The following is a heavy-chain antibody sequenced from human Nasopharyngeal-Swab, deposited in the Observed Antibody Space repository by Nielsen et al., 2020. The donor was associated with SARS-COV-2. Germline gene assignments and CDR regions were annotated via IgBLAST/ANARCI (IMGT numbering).Heavy chain of an antibody. CDR2: ISSSSSYI. J-gene: IGHJ4*02. V-gene: IGHV3-21*01. CDR3: AREIGSLYDFWSGYYPGFDY. D-gene: IGHD3-3*01. CDR1: GFTVSSNY. Sequence: GESLKISCAASGFTVSSNYMSWVRQAPGKGLEWVSSISSSSSYIYYADSVKGRFTISRDNAKNSLYLQMNSLRAEDTAVYYCAREIGSLYDFWSGYYPGFDYWGQGTLVTVSS.